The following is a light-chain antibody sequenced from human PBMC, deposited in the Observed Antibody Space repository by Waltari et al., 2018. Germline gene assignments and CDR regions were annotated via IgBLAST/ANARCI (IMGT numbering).Light chain of an antibody. V-gene: IGKV1-39*01. CDR3: QQSYTTAYT. CDR1: QSISTS. J-gene: IGKJ2*01. CDR2: VAS. Sequence: IQMTQSPSSLSASVGDRVTITCRASQSISTSLNWYQQIPGKAPKFLIYVASTLQSGVPSSFSGSGSGTDFSLTISSLQPEDFATYYCQQSYTTAYTFGQGTKLEIK.